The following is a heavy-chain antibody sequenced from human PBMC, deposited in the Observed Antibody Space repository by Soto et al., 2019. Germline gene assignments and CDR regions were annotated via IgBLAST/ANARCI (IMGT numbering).Heavy chain of an antibody. CDR2: ISYDGSNK. V-gene: IGHV3-33*01. J-gene: IGHJ4*02. CDR3: ASECVSYCGGYCSAFDY. D-gene: IGHD2-21*02. Sequence: QVQLVESGGGVVQPGRSLRLSCAASGFTFSSYGMHWVRQAPGKGLEWVAVISYDGSNKYYADSVKGRFTISRDNSKNTLYLQMNSLRAEDTAVYYCASECVSYCGGYCSAFDYWCQGTLVTVSS. CDR1: GFTFSSYG.